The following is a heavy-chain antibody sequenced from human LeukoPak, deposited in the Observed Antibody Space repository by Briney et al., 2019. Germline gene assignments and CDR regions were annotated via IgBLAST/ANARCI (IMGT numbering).Heavy chain of an antibody. CDR1: GFTFSSYG. V-gene: IGHV3-30*02. Sequence: PGGSLRLSCAASGFTFSSYGMHWVRQAPGKGLEWVAFIRYDGSNKYYADSVKGRFTISRDNSKNTLYLQMNSLRAEDTAVYYCAKDKRSTSGPFDYWGQGTLVTVS. CDR2: IRYDGSNK. J-gene: IGHJ4*02. D-gene: IGHD2-2*01. CDR3: AKDKRSTSGPFDY.